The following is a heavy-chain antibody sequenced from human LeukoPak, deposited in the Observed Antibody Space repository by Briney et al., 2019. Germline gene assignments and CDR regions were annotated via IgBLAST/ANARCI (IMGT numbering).Heavy chain of an antibody. J-gene: IGHJ4*02. CDR1: GFTFDDYG. Sequence: PGGSLRLSCAASGFTFDDYGMSWVRQGPGKGLEWVSGINWNGGNTGYADSVKGRFTIFRDNAKNSLYLEMDSLRVEDTAVYYCAKEYVAVAGKDYWGQGTLVTVSS. CDR3: AKEYVAVAGKDY. CDR2: INWNGGNT. V-gene: IGHV3-20*04. D-gene: IGHD6-19*01.